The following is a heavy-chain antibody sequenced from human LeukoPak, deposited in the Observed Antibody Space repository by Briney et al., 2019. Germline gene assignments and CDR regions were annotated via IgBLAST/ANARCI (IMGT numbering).Heavy chain of an antibody. CDR1: GFTFSSYG. CDR2: IWYDGSNK. J-gene: IGHJ4*02. Sequence: PGRSLRLSCAASGFTFSSYGMHWVRQAPGKGLEWVAVIWYDGSNKYYADSVKGRFTISRDNSKNTLYLQMNSLRAEDTAVYYCARDPYSGSYPPPYFDYWGQGTLATVSS. V-gene: IGHV3-33*01. D-gene: IGHD1-26*01. CDR3: ARDPYSGSYPPPYFDY.